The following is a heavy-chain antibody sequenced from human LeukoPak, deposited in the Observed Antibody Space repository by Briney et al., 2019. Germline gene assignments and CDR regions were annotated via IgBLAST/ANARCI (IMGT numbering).Heavy chain of an antibody. CDR2: ICSSGSNI. D-gene: IGHD5-24*01. CDR3: GAGRDGYNQAYYYYYGMDV. V-gene: IGHV3-11*01. J-gene: IGHJ6*02. Sequence: GGSLRLSCAASGFTFSDYYMSWIRQAPGKGLEWVSYICSSGSNIYYADSVKGRFTISRDNAKNSLYLQMNSLRAEDTAVYYCGAGRDGYNQAYYYYYGMDVWGQGTTVTASS. CDR1: GFTFSDYY.